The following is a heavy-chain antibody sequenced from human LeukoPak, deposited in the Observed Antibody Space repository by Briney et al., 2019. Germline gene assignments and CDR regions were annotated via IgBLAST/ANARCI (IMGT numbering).Heavy chain of an antibody. CDR3: ARDRGSMITFGGVIF. CDR2: NSSSSSYI. CDR1: GFPYSSYR. Sequence: GGPLRLPCAASGFPYSSYRMTWAPQAPGKGLEGVSYNSSSSSYIYYADSVKDPFTISRDNAKNSLYLQMNSLRAEDTAVYYCARDRGSMITFGGVIFRGQGTLVTVSA. V-gene: IGHV3-21*01. J-gene: IGHJ4*02. D-gene: IGHD3-16*02.